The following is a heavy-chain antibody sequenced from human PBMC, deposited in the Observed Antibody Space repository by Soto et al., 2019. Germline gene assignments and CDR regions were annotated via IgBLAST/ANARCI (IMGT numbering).Heavy chain of an antibody. CDR3: ATHPMVTITYSHCMDV. CDR2: IIPISHTA. J-gene: IGHJ6*02. Sequence: QVQLVQSGAEVKKPGSSVKVSCKASGGTFSSYAISWVRQAPGQGLEWMGGIIPISHTANYAQKFQGRVTITADESTGTADMGLSSLRSEDTAVYYCATHPMVTITYSHCMDVWGQGNTVTVSS. D-gene: IGHD5-18*01. CDR1: GGTFSSYA. V-gene: IGHV1-69*12.